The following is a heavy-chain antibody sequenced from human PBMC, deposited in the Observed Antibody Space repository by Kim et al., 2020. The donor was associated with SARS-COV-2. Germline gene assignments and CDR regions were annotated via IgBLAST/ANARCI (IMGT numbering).Heavy chain of an antibody. CDR3: AKREGDGSGRSFDY. CDR2: ISYDGNKL. J-gene: IGHJ4*02. Sequence: GGSLRLSCAASGFTFSSYAIHWVRQAPGKGLEWVALISYDGNKLYYADSVKGRFTISRDNSKNTVYLQMNSLRAEETAVYYCAKREGDGSGRSFDYWGQGTLVTVSS. D-gene: IGHD6-19*01. CDR1: GFTFSSYA. V-gene: IGHV3-30*04.